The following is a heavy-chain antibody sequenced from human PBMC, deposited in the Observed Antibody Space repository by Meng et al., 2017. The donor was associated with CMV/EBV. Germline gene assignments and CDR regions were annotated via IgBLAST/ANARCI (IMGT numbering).Heavy chain of an antibody. J-gene: IGHJ6*02. CDR3: TRRTTDFWSGYYSSYYYYGMDV. D-gene: IGHD3-3*01. V-gene: IGHV3-49*04. Sequence: GGPLRLSCTASGFTFGAYAMSWVRQAPGKGLEWVGFIRSKAYGGTTEYAASVKGRFTISRDDSKSIAYLQMNSLKTEDTAVYYCTRRTTDFWSGYYSSYYYYGMDVWGQGTTVTVSS. CDR2: IRSKAYGGTT. CDR1: GFTFGAYA.